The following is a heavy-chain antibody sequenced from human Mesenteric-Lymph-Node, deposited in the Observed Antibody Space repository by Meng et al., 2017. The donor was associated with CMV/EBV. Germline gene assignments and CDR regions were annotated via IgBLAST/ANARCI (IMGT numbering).Heavy chain of an antibody. CDR1: GGTFSSYA. D-gene: IGHD2-2*01. J-gene: IGHJ6*02. V-gene: IGHV1-69*05. CDR2: IIPIFGTA. CDR3: ARGIVVVPAARDYYYYYGMDV. Sequence: SVKVSCKASGGTFSSYAINWVRQAPGQGLEWMGGIIPIFGTANYAQKFQGRVTITTDESTSTAYMELSSLRSEDTAVYYCARGIVVVPAARDYYYYYGMDVWGQGTTVTVSS.